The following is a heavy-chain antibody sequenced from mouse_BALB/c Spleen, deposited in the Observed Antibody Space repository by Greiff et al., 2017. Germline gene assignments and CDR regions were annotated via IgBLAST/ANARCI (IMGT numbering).Heavy chain of an antibody. Sequence: EVQLQQSGAELVKPGASVKLSCTASGFNIKDTYMHWVKQRPEQGLEWIGRIDPANGNTKYDPKFQGKATITADTSSNTAYLQLSSLTSEDTAVYYCARGGIYDGYSWFAYWGQGTLVTVSA. CDR3: ARGGIYDGYSWFAY. V-gene: IGHV14-3*02. J-gene: IGHJ3*01. D-gene: IGHD2-3*01. CDR2: IDPANGNT. CDR1: GFNIKDTY.